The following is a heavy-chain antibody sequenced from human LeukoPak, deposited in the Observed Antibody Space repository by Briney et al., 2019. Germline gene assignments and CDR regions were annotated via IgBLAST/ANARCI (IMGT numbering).Heavy chain of an antibody. CDR3: ARGSSSWRSKDYYYYYMDV. V-gene: IGHV1-8*03. CDR1: GYTFTSYD. J-gene: IGHJ6*03. D-gene: IGHD6-13*01. CDR2: MNPNSGNT. Sequence: GASVKVSCKASGYTFTSYDINWVRQATGQGLEWMGWMNPNSGNTGYAQKFQGRVTITRNTSISTAYMELSSLRSEDTAVYYCARGSSSWRSKDYYYYYMDVWGKGTTVTVSS.